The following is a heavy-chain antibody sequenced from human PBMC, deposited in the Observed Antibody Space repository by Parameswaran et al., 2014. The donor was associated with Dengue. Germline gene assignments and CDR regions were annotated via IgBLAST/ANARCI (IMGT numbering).Heavy chain of an antibody. Sequence: PGKGLEWIGSIYYSGSTYYNPSLKSRVTISVDTSKNQFSLKLSSVTAADTAVYYCARHHPSDFWSGYWEAGDWFDPWGQGTLVTVSS. J-gene: IGHJ5*02. CDR3: ARHHPSDFWSGYWEAGDWFDP. CDR2: IYYSGST. D-gene: IGHD3-3*01. V-gene: IGHV4-39*01.